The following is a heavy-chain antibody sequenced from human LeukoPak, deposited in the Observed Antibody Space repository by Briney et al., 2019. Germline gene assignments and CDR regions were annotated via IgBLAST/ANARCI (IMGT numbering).Heavy chain of an antibody. V-gene: IGHV3-23*01. Sequence: GGSLRLSCAASGFTFSAYAMSWVRQAPGKGLEWVSAISASSDSTYYADSVKGRFTISRDNSKNTMYLQMNSLRAEDTAVYYCAREKYITMVRGVTSFWFDPWGQGTLVTVSS. CDR2: ISASSDST. CDR3: AREKYITMVRGVTSFWFDP. J-gene: IGHJ5*02. D-gene: IGHD3-10*01. CDR1: GFTFSAYA.